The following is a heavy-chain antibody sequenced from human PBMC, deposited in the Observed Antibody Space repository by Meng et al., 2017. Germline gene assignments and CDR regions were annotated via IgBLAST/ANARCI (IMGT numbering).Heavy chain of an antibody. V-gene: IGHV1-69*06. J-gene: IGHJ4*02. CDR1: GATFTISA. CDR2: IIPIFGTA. Sequence: HVQLVHCVSDVKMPGSTVKAPCKLFGATFTISASSWVLQAPGQGLEWMGGIIPIFGTANYAQKFQGRVTITADKSTSTAYMELSSLRSEDTAVYYCARGVGYGGNSLYFDYWGQGTLFTVSS. D-gene: IGHD4-23*01. CDR3: ARGVGYGGNSLYFDY.